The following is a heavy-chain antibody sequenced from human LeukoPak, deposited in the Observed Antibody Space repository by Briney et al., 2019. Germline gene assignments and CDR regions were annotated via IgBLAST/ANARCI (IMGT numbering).Heavy chain of an antibody. CDR1: GFTFSTYG. CDR2: IRYDGSKT. V-gene: IGHV3-30*02. D-gene: IGHD4-17*01. CDR3: AKHRTGGTYGDYGFDY. Sequence: GGSLRLSCAASGFTFSTYGMNWVRKAPGKGLEWVASIRYDGSKTYYADSVKGRFTISRDNSKNTLYLQINSLRAEDTAVYYCAKHRTGGTYGDYGFDYWGQGTLVPVSS. J-gene: IGHJ4*02.